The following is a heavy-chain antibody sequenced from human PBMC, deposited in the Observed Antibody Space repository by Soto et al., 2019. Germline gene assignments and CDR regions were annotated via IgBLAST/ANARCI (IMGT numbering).Heavy chain of an antibody. V-gene: IGHV4-34*01. Sequence: ASETLSLTCAVYGGSFSGYYWNWIRQPPGKGLEWIGEINHSGSTNYNPSLRSRVTISVDTSKNQFSLKLSSVTAADTAVYYCARGKFHGELNWLDPPGQPTLVTVSS. CDR3: ARGKFHGELNWLDP. D-gene: IGHD4-17*01. CDR2: INHSGST. J-gene: IGHJ5*02. CDR1: GGSFSGYY.